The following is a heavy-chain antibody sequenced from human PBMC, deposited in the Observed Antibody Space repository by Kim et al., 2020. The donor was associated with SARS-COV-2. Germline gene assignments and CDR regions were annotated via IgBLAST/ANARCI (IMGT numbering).Heavy chain of an antibody. V-gene: IGHV4-59*13. CDR1: GGSTSTYY. CDR2: IYYSGST. J-gene: IGHJ3*02. CDR3: ARSGPDSSGYFRAFDI. Sequence: SETLSLTCTVSGGSTSTYYWSWIRQSPGKGLEWIGYIYYSGSTNYNPSLKSRVTISIDTSKNQFSLKLSSVTAADTAVYYCARSGPDSSGYFRAFDIWG. D-gene: IGHD3-22*01.